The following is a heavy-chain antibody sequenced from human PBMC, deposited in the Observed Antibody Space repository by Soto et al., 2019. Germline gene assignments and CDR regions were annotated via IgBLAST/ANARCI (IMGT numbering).Heavy chain of an antibody. CDR3: VRGYSGYGQLTVEYYY. J-gene: IGHJ4*02. V-gene: IGHV1-69*01. Sequence: QVQLVHSGAELKKPGASVKVSCQASGGTFSSYAISWVRQAPGPGLEWMGGIIPIFGTANYAQEFHGRVTITADESTSTGYMELSSVISDDTAVYYCVRGYSGYGQLTVEYYYCGQGTLVTVSS. CDR2: IIPIFGTA. D-gene: IGHD5-12*01. CDR1: GGTFSSYA.